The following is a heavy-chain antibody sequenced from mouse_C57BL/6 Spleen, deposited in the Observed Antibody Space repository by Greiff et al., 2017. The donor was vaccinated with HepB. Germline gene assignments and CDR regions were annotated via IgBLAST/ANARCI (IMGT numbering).Heavy chain of an antibody. J-gene: IGHJ3*01. CDR1: GYSITSGYD. CDR3: AREGNGNRGFAY. V-gene: IGHV3-1*01. CDR2: ISYSGST. Sequence: DVQLQESGPGMVKPSQSLSLTCTVTGYSITSGYDWHWIRHFPGNKLEWMGYISYSGSTNYNPSLKSRISITHDTSKNHFFLKLNSVTTEDTATYYCAREGNGNRGFAYWGQGTLVTVSA.